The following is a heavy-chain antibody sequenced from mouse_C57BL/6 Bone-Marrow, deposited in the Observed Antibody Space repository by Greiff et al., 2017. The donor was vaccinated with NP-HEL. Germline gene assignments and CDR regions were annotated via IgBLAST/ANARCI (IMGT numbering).Heavy chain of an antibody. CDR3: TTITTVVARYFDV. CDR1: GFNIKDDY. J-gene: IGHJ1*03. D-gene: IGHD1-1*01. CDR2: IDPANGDT. Sequence: VHVKQSGAELVRPGASVKLSCTASGFNIKDDYMHWVKQRPEQGLEWIGWIDPANGDTEYASKFQGKATITADTSSNTAYLQLSSLTSEDTAVYYCTTITTVVARYFDVWGTGTTVTVSS. V-gene: IGHV14-4*01.